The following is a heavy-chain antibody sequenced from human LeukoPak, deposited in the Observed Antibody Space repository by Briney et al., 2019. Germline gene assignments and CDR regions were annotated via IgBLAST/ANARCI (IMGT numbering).Heavy chain of an antibody. Sequence: GGSLRLSCAASGFTFSSYGMNWVRQAPGKGLEWVSYISSSGSTIYYADSVKGRFTISRDNAKNSLYLQMNSLRAEDTAVYYCASNRAYCSSTSCHDYWGQGTLVTVSS. CDR2: ISSSGSTI. D-gene: IGHD2-2*01. V-gene: IGHV3-48*03. J-gene: IGHJ4*02. CDR1: GFTFSSYG. CDR3: ASNRAYCSSTSCHDY.